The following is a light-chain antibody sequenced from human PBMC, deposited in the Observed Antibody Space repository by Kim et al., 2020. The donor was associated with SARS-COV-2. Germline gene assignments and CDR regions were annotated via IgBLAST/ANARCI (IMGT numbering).Light chain of an antibody. CDR1: SLRSYY. Sequence: SSELTQDPAVSVALGQTVRITCQGDSLRSYYATWYQQKPGQAPILVIYNKDNRPSGVPDRFSGSSSGNTASLTITGAQAEDEADYSCNSRDSNYNVLFG. CDR3: NSRDSNYNVL. V-gene: IGLV3-19*01. J-gene: IGLJ2*01. CDR2: NKD.